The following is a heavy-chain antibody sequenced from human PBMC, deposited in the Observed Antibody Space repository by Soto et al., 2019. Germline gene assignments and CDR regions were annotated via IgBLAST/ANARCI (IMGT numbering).Heavy chain of an antibody. CDR2: ISGSSGTI. D-gene: IGHD6-19*01. CDR3: ARGGYSTAWSVNY. V-gene: IGHV3-48*02. J-gene: IGHJ4*02. Sequence: EVQLVESGGGLVHSGGSRRRSCVVSEFTFSSFGMNWVRQAPGKGLEWISNISGSSGTIYYEDSVKGRFTISRDNAKNSLYLQMDSLRDEDTAVYYCARGGYSTAWSVNYWGQGTLVTVSS. CDR1: EFTFSSFG.